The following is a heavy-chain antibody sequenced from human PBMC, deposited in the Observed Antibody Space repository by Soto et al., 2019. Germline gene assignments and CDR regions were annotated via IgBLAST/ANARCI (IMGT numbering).Heavy chain of an antibody. CDR3: ARRESYGYYYYMDV. CDR2: ISSNGGST. CDR1: GFTFSSYA. V-gene: IGHV3-64*01. J-gene: IGHJ6*03. Sequence: GGSLRLSCAASGFTFSSYAMHWVRQAPGKGLEYVSAISSNGGSTYYANSVKGRFTISRDNSKNTLYLQMGSLRAEDMAVYYCARRESYGYYYYMDVWGKGTTVTVSS. D-gene: IGHD2-8*01.